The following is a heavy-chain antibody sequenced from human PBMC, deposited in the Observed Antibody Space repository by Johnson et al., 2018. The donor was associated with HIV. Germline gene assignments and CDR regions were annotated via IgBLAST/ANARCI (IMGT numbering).Heavy chain of an antibody. CDR2: IGTAGDT. CDR1: GFTFSSYD. V-gene: IGHV3-13*01. Sequence: VQLVESGGGVVQPGRSLRLSCAASGFTFSSYDMHWVRQATGKGLEWVSAIGTAGDTYYPGSVKGRFTITRDNAKNSLYLQMNSLRAGDTAVYYCASSITGAHRGAFDIWGQGTMVTVSS. D-gene: IGHD1-20*01. CDR3: ASSITGAHRGAFDI. J-gene: IGHJ3*02.